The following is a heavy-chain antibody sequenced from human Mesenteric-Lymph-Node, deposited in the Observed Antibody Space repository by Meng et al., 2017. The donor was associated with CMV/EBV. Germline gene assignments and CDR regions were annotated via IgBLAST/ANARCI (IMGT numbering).Heavy chain of an antibody. CDR2: FDPEDGEA. CDR1: GYTLTELS. V-gene: IGHV1-24*01. CDR3: ARCEGTSCYLSTFDI. J-gene: IGHJ3*02. D-gene: IGHD2-2*01. Sequence: ASVKVSCKVSGYTLTELSRHWVRQAPGKGLEWMGSFDPEDGEAIYAQKFQGRVTMTEDTSTDTVYMELRSLRSDDTAVYYCARCEGTSCYLSTFDIWGQGTMVTVSS.